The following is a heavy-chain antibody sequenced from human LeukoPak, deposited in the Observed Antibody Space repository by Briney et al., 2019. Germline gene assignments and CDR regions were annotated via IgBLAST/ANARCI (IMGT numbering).Heavy chain of an antibody. CDR1: GVTLSDHH. J-gene: IGHJ3*02. D-gene: IGHD3-22*01. CDR3: ARDGAEGDNSAFDM. Sequence: PGGSLRLSCAASGVTLSDHHMDWVRQAPGKGLEWVGRTRDKARGYTTEYAASVKGRFTISRDDSKTLVYLQMNSLRTEDTAVYFCARDGAEGDNSAFDMWGQGTVVNVSS. CDR2: TRDKARGYTT. V-gene: IGHV3-72*01.